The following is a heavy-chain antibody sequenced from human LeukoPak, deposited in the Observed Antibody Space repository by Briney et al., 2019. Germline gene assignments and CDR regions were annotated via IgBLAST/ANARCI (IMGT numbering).Heavy chain of an antibody. CDR2: ISSSSSTI. J-gene: IGHJ4*02. V-gene: IGHV3-48*04. Sequence: PGGSLRLSCAASGFTFSSYSMNWVRQAPGKGLEWVSYISSSSSTIYYADSVKGRFTISRDNAKNSLYLQMNSLRAEDTAVYYCAREGATIPLDYWGQGTLVTVSS. CDR1: GFTFSSYS. CDR3: AREGATIPLDY. D-gene: IGHD1-26*01.